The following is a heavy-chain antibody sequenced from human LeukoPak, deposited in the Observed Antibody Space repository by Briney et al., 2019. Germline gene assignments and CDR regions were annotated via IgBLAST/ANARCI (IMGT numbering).Heavy chain of an antibody. CDR2: IYYSGST. D-gene: IGHD4-23*01. CDR3: ARDLGDGGNSGGY. J-gene: IGHJ4*02. V-gene: IGHV4-59*01. Sequence: PSETLSLTCAVYGGPLSGYYWSWIRQPPGKGLEWIGYIYYSGSTNYNPSLKSRVTISVDTSKNQFSLKLSSVTAADTAVYYCARDLGDGGNSGGYWGQGTLVTVSS. CDR1: GGPLSGYY.